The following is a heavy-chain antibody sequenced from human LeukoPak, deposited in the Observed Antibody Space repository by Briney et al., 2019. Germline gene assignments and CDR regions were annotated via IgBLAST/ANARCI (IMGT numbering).Heavy chain of an antibody. Sequence: PGRSLRLSCAASGFTFSSYAMHWVRQAPGKGLEWVAVISYDGSNKYYADSVKGRFTISRDNSKNTLYLQVNSLRAEDTAVYYCARSAGSSRYYFDYWGQGTLVTVSS. CDR1: GFTFSSYA. CDR2: ISYDGSNK. D-gene: IGHD6-13*01. J-gene: IGHJ4*02. V-gene: IGHV3-30-3*01. CDR3: ARSAGSSRYYFDY.